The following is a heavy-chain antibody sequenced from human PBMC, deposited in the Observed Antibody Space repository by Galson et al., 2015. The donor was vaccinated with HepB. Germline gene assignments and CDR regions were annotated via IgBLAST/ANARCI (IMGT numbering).Heavy chain of an antibody. CDR2: INPSGGST. Sequence: SVKVSCKASGYTFTSYYMHWVRQAPGQGLEWMGRINPSGGSTSYAQKFQGRVTMTRDTSTSTVYMELSSLRSEDTAVYYCATYSGYDYHPYYFDYWGQGTLVTVSS. J-gene: IGHJ4*02. V-gene: IGHV1-46*03. CDR1: GYTFTSYY. D-gene: IGHD5-12*01. CDR3: ATYSGYDYHPYYFDY.